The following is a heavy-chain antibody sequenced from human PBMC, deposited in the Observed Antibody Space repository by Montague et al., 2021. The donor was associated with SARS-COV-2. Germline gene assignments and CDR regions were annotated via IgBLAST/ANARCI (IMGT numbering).Heavy chain of an antibody. CDR1: GDSVSRSY. J-gene: IGHJ4*02. CDR2: IYYYGSV. D-gene: IGHD3-10*01. V-gene: IGHV4-59*08. CDR3: ARQITMVREPFDS. Sequence: SETLSLTCTVAGDSVSRSYWNWIRLSPGKGLERIGNIYYYGSVNYNPSPKIRLPISLDTSKNQLSLTLTAVAAADTATYFCARQITMVREPFDSWGQGTLVLVSS.